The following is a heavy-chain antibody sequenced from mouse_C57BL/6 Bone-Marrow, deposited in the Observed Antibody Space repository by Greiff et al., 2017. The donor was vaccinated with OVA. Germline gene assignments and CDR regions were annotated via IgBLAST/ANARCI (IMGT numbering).Heavy chain of an antibody. CDR3: ASYYYGSSLDWYFDV. D-gene: IGHD1-1*01. CDR1: GYTFTSYW. V-gene: IGHV1-72*01. J-gene: IGHJ1*03. CDR2: IDPNSGGT. Sequence: QVQLQQPGAELVKPGASVKLSCKASGYTFTSYWMHWVKQRPGRGLEWIGRIDPNSGGTKYNEKFKSKATLTVDKPSSTAYMQLSSLTSEDSAVYDCASYYYGSSLDWYFDVWGTGTTVTVSS.